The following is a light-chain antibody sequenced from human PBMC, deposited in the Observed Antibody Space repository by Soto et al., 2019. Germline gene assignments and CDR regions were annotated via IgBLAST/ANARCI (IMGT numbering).Light chain of an antibody. CDR1: QSVSSY. CDR2: DAS. CDR3: QQRSNWPIT. V-gene: IGKV3-11*01. Sequence: EIVLTQSRATLSLSPGERATLYCRASQSVSSYLAWYQQKPGQAPRLLIYDASNRATGIPARFSGSGSGTDFTLTISSLEPEDFAVYYCQQRSNWPITFGQGTRLE. J-gene: IGKJ5*01.